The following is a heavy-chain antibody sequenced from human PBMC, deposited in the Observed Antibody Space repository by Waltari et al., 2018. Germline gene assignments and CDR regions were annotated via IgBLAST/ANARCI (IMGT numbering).Heavy chain of an antibody. J-gene: IGHJ6*02. Sequence: QVQLVQPGAEVKKPGAPVQVSCKGSNFRCSTYSFTWARQVPGQGLEWMGWISAYNGDTKYSMKLQGRVSMTTDTSTSTAYMELRSLTSDDTAVYYCARSLFGVINHYFYGVDIWGQGTTVTVSS. V-gene: IGHV1-18*01. D-gene: IGHD3-3*01. CDR2: ISAYNGDT. CDR3: ARSLFGVINHYFYGVDI. CDR1: NFRCSTYS.